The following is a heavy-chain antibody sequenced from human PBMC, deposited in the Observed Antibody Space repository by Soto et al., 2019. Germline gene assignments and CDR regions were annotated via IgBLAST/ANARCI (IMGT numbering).Heavy chain of an antibody. D-gene: IGHD3-22*01. J-gene: IGHJ4*02. V-gene: IGHV4-34*01. CDR2: INHSGST. CDR3: ARGMISSGYRNFDY. Sequence: QVQLQQWGAGLLKPSETLSLTCAVYGGSFSGYYWSWIRQPPGKGLEWIGEINHSGSTNYNPSLKIRATISVDPSTHQFSVKLSSVTAADTAVYYCARGMISSGYRNFDYWGQGTLVTVSS. CDR1: GGSFSGYY.